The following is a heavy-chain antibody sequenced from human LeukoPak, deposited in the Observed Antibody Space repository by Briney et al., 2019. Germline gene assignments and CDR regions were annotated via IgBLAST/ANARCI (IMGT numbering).Heavy chain of an antibody. J-gene: IGHJ4*02. CDR3: ARDRKKYYYDSSGYLHPFYFDY. CDR1: GYTFTGYY. Sequence: GASVKVSCKASGYTFTGYYMHWVRQAPGQGLEWMGWINPNSGGTNYAQKFQGRVTMTRDTSISTAYMELSRLRSDDTAVYYCARDRKKYYYDSSGYLHPFYFDYWGQGTLVTVSS. CDR2: INPNSGGT. V-gene: IGHV1-2*02. D-gene: IGHD3-22*01.